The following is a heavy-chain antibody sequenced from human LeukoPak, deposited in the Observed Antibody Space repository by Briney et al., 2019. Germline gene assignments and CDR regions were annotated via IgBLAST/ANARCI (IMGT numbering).Heavy chain of an antibody. J-gene: IGHJ5*02. CDR3: ARDNYAGANWFDP. D-gene: IGHD1-7*01. V-gene: IGHV1-69*05. Sequence: GASVKLSCKASGATFSSYAITWVRQAPGQGLEWMGGIIPIFGTANYAQKFQGRVTITTDESTSTAYMELSSLRSEDTAVYYCARDNYAGANWFDPWGQGTLVTVSS. CDR2: IIPIFGTA. CDR1: GATFSSYA.